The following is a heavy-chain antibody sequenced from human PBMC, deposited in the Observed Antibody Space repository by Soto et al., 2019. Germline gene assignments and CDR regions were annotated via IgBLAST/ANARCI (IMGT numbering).Heavy chain of an antibody. J-gene: IGHJ5*02. CDR2: ISGSGGST. Sequence: GGSLRLSCAASGFTFSSYAMSWVRQAPGKGLEWVSAISGSGGSTYYADSVKGRFTISRDNSKNTLYLQMNSLRAEDTAVYYCAKDSSLCDCSGGSCYDWTNRFDPWGQGTLVTVSS. V-gene: IGHV3-23*01. D-gene: IGHD2-15*01. CDR3: AKDSSLCDCSGGSCYDWTNRFDP. CDR1: GFTFSSYA.